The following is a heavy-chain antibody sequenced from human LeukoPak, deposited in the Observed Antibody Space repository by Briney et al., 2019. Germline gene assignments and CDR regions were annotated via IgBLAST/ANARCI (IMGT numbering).Heavy chain of an antibody. CDR2: IKQDGSEK. CDR3: ARDRPPTMIDSGWFDP. Sequence: HPGGSLRLSCAASGFTFSSYWMSWVRQAPGKGLEWVANIKQDGSEKYYVDSVKGRFTISRDNAKNSLYLQMNSLRAEDTAVYYCARDRPPTMIDSGWFDPWGQGTLVTVSS. V-gene: IGHV3-7*03. D-gene: IGHD3-22*01. J-gene: IGHJ5*02. CDR1: GFTFSSYW.